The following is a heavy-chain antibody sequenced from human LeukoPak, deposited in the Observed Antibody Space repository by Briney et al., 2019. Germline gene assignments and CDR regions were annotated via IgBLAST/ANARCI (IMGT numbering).Heavy chain of an antibody. CDR2: ISYDGSNK. CDR1: GFTFNNYA. V-gene: IGHV3-30-3*01. J-gene: IGHJ4*02. Sequence: GGSLRLSCAASGFTFNNYAMHWVRQAPGKGLEWVAVISYDGSNKYYADSVKGRFTISRDNSKNTLFLQMNSLRAEDTAVYYCARGLVSGSQRGYFDYWGQGTLVTVSS. CDR3: ARGLVSGSQRGYFDY. D-gene: IGHD1-26*01.